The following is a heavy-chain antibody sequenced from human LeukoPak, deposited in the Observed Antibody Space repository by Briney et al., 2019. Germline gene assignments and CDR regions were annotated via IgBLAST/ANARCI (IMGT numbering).Heavy chain of an antibody. D-gene: IGHD2-15*01. CDR3: ARMGWYYYYMDV. J-gene: IGHJ6*03. V-gene: IGHV3-48*03. CDR2: ISSSGSTI. Sequence: GGSLRLSCAASGFTFSSYEMNWVRQAPGKGLEWVSYISSSGSTIYYADSVKGRSTISRDNAKNSLYLQMNSLRAEDTAVYYCARMGWYYYYMDVWGKGTTVTISS. CDR1: GFTFSSYE.